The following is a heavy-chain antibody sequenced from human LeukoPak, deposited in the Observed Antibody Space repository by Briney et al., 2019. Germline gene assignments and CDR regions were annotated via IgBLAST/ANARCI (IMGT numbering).Heavy chain of an antibody. CDR3: MAGYYYYYMDV. D-gene: IGHD5-24*01. J-gene: IGHJ6*03. CDR1: GFAFSNYW. CDR2: INTHGSST. Sequence: GGSLRLSCAASGFAFSNYWLHWVRQAPGKGLVWVARINTHGSSTNYADSVKGRFTISRDNAKNTLYLQMTSLSAEDTAVYYAMAGYYYYYMDVWGKGTAVTVSS. V-gene: IGHV3-74*01.